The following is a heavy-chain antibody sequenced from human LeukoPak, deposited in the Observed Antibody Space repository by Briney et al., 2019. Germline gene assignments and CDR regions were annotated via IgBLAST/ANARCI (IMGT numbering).Heavy chain of an antibody. CDR2: ISSSSSYI. J-gene: IGHJ6*03. V-gene: IGHV3-21*01. Sequence: GGSLRLSCAASGFTFSSYSMNWVRQAPGKGLEWVSSISSSSSYIYYADSVKGRFTISRDNAKNSLYLQMNSLRAEDTAVYYCARVDEGGSSYYDFWSGYKPMDVWGKGTTVTVSS. CDR3: ARVDEGGSSYYDFWSGYKPMDV. CDR1: GFTFSSYS. D-gene: IGHD3-3*01.